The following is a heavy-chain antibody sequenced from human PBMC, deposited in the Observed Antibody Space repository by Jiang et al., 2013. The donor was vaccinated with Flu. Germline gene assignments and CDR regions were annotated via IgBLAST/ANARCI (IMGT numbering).Heavy chain of an antibody. J-gene: IGHJ4*02. V-gene: IGHV4-59*01. CDR1: GGSISHYY. D-gene: IGHD3-22*01. CDR3: ARSYDSSGYYYFEF. Sequence: CSGLVKPSETLSLTCTVSGGSISHYYWNWIRQPPGKGLEWVGYIYYSAITNYNPSLKSRVTISVDTSKNQFSLKLTSVTAADTAVYYCARSYDSSGYYYFEFWGQGTLVTVSS. CDR2: IYYSAIT.